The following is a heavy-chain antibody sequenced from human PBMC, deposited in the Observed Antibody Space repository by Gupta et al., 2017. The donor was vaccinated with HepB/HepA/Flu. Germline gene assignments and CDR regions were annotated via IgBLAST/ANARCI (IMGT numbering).Heavy chain of an antibody. CDR3: ARGLTILDY. CDR2: ISASDGST. J-gene: IGHJ4*02. Sequence: EVQLLQSGGGLVQPGGSLKVSGAASAFPLGDAPMTWVRQAPGKGLEWVSAISASDGSTHYADSVKGRFTISSDTSKNTGYLEMNSLRAEDTAVYYCARGLTILDYWGQGTLVTVSS. D-gene: IGHD1-26*01. V-gene: IGHV3-23*01. CDR1: AFPLGDAP.